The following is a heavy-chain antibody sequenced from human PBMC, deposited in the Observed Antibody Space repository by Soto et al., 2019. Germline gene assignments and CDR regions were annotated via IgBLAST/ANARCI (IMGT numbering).Heavy chain of an antibody. CDR1: GGSFSSYY. D-gene: IGHD3-10*01. J-gene: IGHJ4*02. CDR3: ARDLKFGQADY. CDR2: IYASGNT. V-gene: IGHV4-4*07. Sequence: GPGPGFSSETLSLTCTVSGGSFSSYYWSWIRQPSGKGPEWIGRIYASGNTNYNPSLKSRVTMSVDTSKNQFSLKLSSVTAADTAVVYCARDLKFGQADYWGQGSQVTVSS.